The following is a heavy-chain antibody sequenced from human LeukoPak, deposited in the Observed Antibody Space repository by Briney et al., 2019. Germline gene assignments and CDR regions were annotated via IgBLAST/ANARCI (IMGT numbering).Heavy chain of an antibody. V-gene: IGHV4-34*01. CDR3: ARSDCGGDCYETEYFQH. CDR1: GGSFSGYY. J-gene: IGHJ1*01. CDR2: INHSGST. Sequence: SETLSLTCAVYGGSFSGYYWSWIRQPPGKGLEWIGEINHSGSTNYNPSLKSRVTTSVDTSKNQFSLKLSSVTAADTAVYYCARSDCGGDCYETEYFQHWGQGTLVTVSS. D-gene: IGHD2-21*02.